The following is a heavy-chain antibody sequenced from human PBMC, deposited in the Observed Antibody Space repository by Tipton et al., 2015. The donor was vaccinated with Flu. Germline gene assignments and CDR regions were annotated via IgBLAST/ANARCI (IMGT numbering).Heavy chain of an antibody. CDR2: LSFDGSTT. CDR3: ARGPSAWSDYFKY. Sequence: SLRLSCKESGFSFSNWMYWVRQAPGKGPVWVARLSFDGSTTSYEDSVRGRFTISRDNAKNTPYLQMNRLRGDDTAVYYCARGPSAWSDYFKYWGQGTLVTVAS. D-gene: IGHD6-19*01. J-gene: IGHJ4*02. V-gene: IGHV3-74*01. CDR1: GFSFSNW.